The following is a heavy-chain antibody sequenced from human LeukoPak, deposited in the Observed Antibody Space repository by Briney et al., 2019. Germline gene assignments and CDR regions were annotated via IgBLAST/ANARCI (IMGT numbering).Heavy chain of an antibody. CDR3: ARDQSHCSSTSCYQEDDAFDI. CDR1: GGSVSTTSYY. Sequence: KSSETLSLTCTVSGGSVSTTSYYWGWIRQPPGKGLEWIGSIYYSGSTYYNPSLKSRVTISVDTSKNQFSLKLSSVTAADTAVYYCARDQSHCSSTSCYQEDDAFDIWGQGTMVTVSS. D-gene: IGHD2-2*01. CDR2: IYYSGST. J-gene: IGHJ3*02. V-gene: IGHV4-39*07.